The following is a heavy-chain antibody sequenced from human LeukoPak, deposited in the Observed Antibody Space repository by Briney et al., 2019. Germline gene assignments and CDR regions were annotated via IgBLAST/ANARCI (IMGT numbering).Heavy chain of an antibody. V-gene: IGHV5-51*01. Sequence: HGESLKISCQGSGYSFTSYWIGWVRQMSGKGLEWMGIIYPGDSGTRYSPSFQGQVTISADKSISTAYLQWSSLKASDTAMYYCARQRRAAAASTKSYYFDYWGQGTLVTVSS. CDR3: ARQRRAAAASTKSYYFDY. J-gene: IGHJ4*02. CDR1: GYSFTSYW. D-gene: IGHD6-13*01. CDR2: IYPGDSGT.